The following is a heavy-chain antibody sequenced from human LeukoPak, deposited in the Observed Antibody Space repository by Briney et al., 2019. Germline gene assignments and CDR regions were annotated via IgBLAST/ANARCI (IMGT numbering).Heavy chain of an antibody. CDR3: ARLGATSSGKYYFDS. Sequence: GGSLRLSCAASGFTFSSYGMHWVRQAPGKGLQCVAILKPSGNERDYVDSVKGRFSISRDNAQNSLSLQMNNLSADDTAVYYCARLGATSSGKYYFDSWGQGTMVTVSS. CDR2: LKPSGNER. J-gene: IGHJ4*02. V-gene: IGHV3-7*01. D-gene: IGHD6-25*01. CDR1: GFTFSSYG.